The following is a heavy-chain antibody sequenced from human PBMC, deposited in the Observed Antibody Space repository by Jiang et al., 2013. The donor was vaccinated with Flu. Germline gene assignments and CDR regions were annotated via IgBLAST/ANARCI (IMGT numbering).Heavy chain of an antibody. Sequence: QLVESGGGLVQPGGSLRLSCAASGFTFSSFEMNWVRQAPGKGLEWVSYIDTDSSTIHYADSVRGRFTISRDNAKNSLFLQMNSLGAEDTAVYYCARAVWTATTFLDYWGQGTLVAVSS. CDR3: ARAVWTATTFLDY. CDR1: GFTFSSFE. D-gene: IGHD2-21*02. V-gene: IGHV3-48*03. J-gene: IGHJ4*02. CDR2: IDTDSSTI.